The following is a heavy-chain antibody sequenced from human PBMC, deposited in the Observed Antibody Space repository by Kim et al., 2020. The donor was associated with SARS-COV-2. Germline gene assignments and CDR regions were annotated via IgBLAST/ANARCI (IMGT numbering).Heavy chain of an antibody. J-gene: IGHJ4*02. CDR3: AKGHKVPGEY. V-gene: IGHV3-23*01. CDR1: GFTFSSYG. Sequence: GGSLRLSCAASGFTFSSYGMTWIRQAPGKGLEWVSGISNTVGSTYYADSVKGRFTISRDNSKNTLYLQMNSLRAEDTAVYYCAKGHKVPGEYWGQGTLV. CDR2: ISNTVGST.